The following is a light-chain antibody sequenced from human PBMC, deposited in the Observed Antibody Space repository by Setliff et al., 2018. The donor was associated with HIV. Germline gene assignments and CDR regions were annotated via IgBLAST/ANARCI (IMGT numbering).Light chain of an antibody. Sequence: QSALAQPASVSGSPGQSITISCTGTSSDVGRYNLVSWYQQHPGKAPKLMIYQATKRPSGVSNRFSGSKSGNTTSLTISGLQAEDEADYYCCSNTGSNTYVFGTGTKVTVL. CDR3: CSNTGSNTYV. CDR2: QAT. V-gene: IGLV2-23*01. J-gene: IGLJ1*01. CDR1: SSDVGRYNL.